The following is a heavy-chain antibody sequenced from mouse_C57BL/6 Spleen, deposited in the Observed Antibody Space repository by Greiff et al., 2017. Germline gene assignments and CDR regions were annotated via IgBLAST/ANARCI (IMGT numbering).Heavy chain of an antibody. CDR3: AREDDGLFDY. Sequence: VHLVESGPELVKPGASVKLSCKASGYTFTSYDINWVKQRPGQGLEWIGWIYPRDGSTKYNEKFKGKATLTVDTSSSTAYMELHSLTSEDSAVYFCAREDDGLFDYWGQGTTLTVSS. CDR2: IYPRDGST. J-gene: IGHJ2*01. CDR1: GYTFTSYD. V-gene: IGHV1-85*01. D-gene: IGHD2-3*01.